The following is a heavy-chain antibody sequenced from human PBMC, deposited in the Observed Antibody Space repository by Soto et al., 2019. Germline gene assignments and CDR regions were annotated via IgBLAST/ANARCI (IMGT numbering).Heavy chain of an antibody. CDR2: IMGSGGST. D-gene: IGHD1-20*01. J-gene: IGHJ4*02. CDR1: GFSFSNYP. Sequence: EVQLLEAGGGLVQPGGSLRLSCAASGFSFSNYPMSWVRQAPGKGLESVSVIMGSGGSTYYADSVQGRFTISRDDSKSTVFLQMNSLRADDTATYYCAKGGANWYFDYRGQGTLVTVTS. V-gene: IGHV3-23*01. CDR3: AKGGANWYFDY.